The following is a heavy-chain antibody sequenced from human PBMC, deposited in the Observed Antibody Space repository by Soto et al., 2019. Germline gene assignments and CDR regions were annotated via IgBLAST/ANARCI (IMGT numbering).Heavy chain of an antibody. D-gene: IGHD6-13*01. CDR2: INWDGRIA. Sequence: GGSLTLSCAASGFIFDDFTTHSVRLVPAKGPQWLSYINWDGRIALGADSVKGRFTISRDNTNNHLYLQMNSLRSDDTALYYCAKDEGAAVEAPGDWGHGTLVTVSS. CDR3: AKDEGAAVEAPGD. CDR1: GFIFDDFT. V-gene: IGHV3-43*01. J-gene: IGHJ4*01.